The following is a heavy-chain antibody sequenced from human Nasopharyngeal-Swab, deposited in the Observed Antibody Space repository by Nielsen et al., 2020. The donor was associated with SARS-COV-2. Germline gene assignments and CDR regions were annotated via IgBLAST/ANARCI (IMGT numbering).Heavy chain of an antibody. Sequence: GGSLRLSCAASGFPFSDYYMTWIPQAPGKGLDWVSYISSGSSYTNYADSVRGRFTISRDNAKNSLYLQMNSLRAEDTAIYYCARYSTYCSGGTCYNPLHYWGQGTLVTVSS. CDR3: ARYSTYCSGGTCYNPLHY. J-gene: IGHJ4*02. CDR2: ISSGSSYT. V-gene: IGHV3-11*06. CDR1: GFPFSDYY. D-gene: IGHD2-15*01.